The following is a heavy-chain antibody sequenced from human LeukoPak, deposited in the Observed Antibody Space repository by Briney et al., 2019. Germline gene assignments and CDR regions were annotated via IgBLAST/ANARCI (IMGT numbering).Heavy chain of an antibody. V-gene: IGHV1-46*01. CDR1: GYTFTSYX. D-gene: IGHD3-22*01. J-gene: IGHJ4*02. CDR3: ARDSDISGYYPLVDY. CDR2: INPSGGRT. Sequence: GASVKVSCKASGYTFTSYXXXXXXXXXXXXXXXXXXINPSGGRTTYAXXXXXXXXXTXXXSTSTVYMELSGLRSEDTAVYYCARDSDISGYYPLVDYWGQGTLVTVSS.